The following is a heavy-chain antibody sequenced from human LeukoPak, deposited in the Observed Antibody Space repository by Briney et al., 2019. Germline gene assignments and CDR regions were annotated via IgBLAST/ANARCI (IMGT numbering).Heavy chain of an antibody. D-gene: IGHD2-2*01. V-gene: IGHV4-39*01. J-gene: IGHJ5*02. CDR3: ARHIVESYCSSTSCQGWFDP. CDR1: GGSISSSSYY. CDR2: IYYSGST. Sequence: PSETLSLTCTVSGGSISSSSYYWGWIRQPPGKGLEWIGSIYYSGSTYYNPSLKSRVTTSVDTSKNQFSLKLSSVTAADTAVYCCARHIVESYCSSTSCQGWFDPWGQGTLVTVSS.